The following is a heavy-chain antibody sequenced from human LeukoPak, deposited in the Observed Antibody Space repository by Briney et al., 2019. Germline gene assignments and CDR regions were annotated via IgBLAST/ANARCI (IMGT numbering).Heavy chain of an antibody. CDR3: ARDLSSTSNWEFDY. D-gene: IGHD7-27*01. CDR2: LNPNNGYT. CDR1: GYTFIDYF. J-gene: IGHJ4*02. V-gene: IGHV1-2*06. Sequence: GASVKVSCKTSGYTFIDYFIHWVRQAPGQGLEWVGRLNPNNGYTFYTEEFQGRVTMTRDTSISTAYMELSRLTSDDTALYYCARDLSSTSNWEFDYWGQGTLVTVSS.